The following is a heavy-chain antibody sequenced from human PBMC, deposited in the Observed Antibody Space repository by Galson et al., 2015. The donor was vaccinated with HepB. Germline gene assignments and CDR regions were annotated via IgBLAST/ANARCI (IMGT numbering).Heavy chain of an antibody. J-gene: IGHJ6*03. CDR1: GDSVSSNSAA. Sequence: CAISGDSVSSNSAAWNWIRQSPSRGLEWLGRTYYRSKWYNDYAVSVKSRITISPDTSKNQFSLQLNSVTPEDTAVYYCARDLIAAAETSYYYYYYMDVWGKGTTVTVSS. CDR3: ARDLIAAAETSYYYYYYMDV. V-gene: IGHV6-1*01. D-gene: IGHD6-13*01. CDR2: TYYRSKWYN.